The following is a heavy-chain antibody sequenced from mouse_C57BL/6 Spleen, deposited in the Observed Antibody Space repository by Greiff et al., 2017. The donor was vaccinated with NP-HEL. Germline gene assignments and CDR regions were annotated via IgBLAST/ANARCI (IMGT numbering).Heavy chain of an antibody. CDR2: IRNKANGYTK. CDR3: ARITDYYAMDY. J-gene: IGHJ4*01. D-gene: IGHD2-4*01. Sequence: EVKLVESGGGLVQPGGSLSLSCAASGFTFTDYYMSWVRQPPGKGLEWLGFIRNKANGYTKEYSASVTGRFTISRDNSQSILYLQMNALRAEDSATYYCARITDYYAMDYWGQGTSVTVSS. V-gene: IGHV7-3*01. CDR1: GFTFTDYY.